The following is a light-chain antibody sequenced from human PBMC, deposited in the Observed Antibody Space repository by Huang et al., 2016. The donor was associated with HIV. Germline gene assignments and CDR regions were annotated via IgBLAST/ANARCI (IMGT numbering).Light chain of an antibody. CDR1: QSVNNY. V-gene: IGKV3-11*01. CDR2: DAS. J-gene: IGKJ4*01. CDR3: QRRSGWLT. Sequence: EIVLTQSPATLSLSPGERATLSCRASQSVNNYLAWYQQKPGQAPRLLIYDASTRAPGIPSRCGCGWSGADFTLTISSQEAEDFAVYYCQRRSGWLTFGGGTKVEIK.